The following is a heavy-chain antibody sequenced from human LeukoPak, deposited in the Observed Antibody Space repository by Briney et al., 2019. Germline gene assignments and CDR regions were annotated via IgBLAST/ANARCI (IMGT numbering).Heavy chain of an antibody. CDR3: ARAYGDYRWFFDF. J-gene: IGHJ4*02. CDR2: IFHAGST. Sequence: SGTLSLTCAVSGDSITGSHWWTWIRQPPGKGLEWIGEIFHAGSTNYNSSLESRVTISVDKSKNQFSLKLTSVTAADTAVYFCARAYGDYRWFFDFWGPGILVTVSS. CDR1: GDSITGSHW. D-gene: IGHD4-17*01. V-gene: IGHV4-4*02.